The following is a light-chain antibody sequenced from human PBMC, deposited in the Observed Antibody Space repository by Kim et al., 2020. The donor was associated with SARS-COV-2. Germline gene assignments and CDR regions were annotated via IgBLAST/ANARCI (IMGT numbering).Light chain of an antibody. V-gene: IGLV3-1*01. CDR2: QDS. J-gene: IGLJ2*01. CDR3: QAWDSSLGGV. CDR1: KLGDKY. Sequence: VSPGQTASITCSGDKLGDKYACWYQQKPGQAPVLVIYQDSKRPSGIPERFSGSNSGNTATLTISGTQAMDEADYYCQAWDSSLGGVFGGGTQLTVL.